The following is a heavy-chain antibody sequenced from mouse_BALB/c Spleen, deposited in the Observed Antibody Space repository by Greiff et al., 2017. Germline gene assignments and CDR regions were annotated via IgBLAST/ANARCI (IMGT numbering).Heavy chain of an antibody. J-gene: IGHJ2*01. Sequence: EVHLVESGGGLVQPGGSRKLSCAASGFTFSSFGMHWVRQAPEKGLEWVAYISSGSSTIYYADTVKGRFTISRDNPKNTLFLQMTSLRSEDTAMYYCARKDSTMITFDYWGQGTTLTVSS. CDR2: ISSGSSTI. V-gene: IGHV5-17*02. CDR3: ARKDSTMITFDY. CDR1: GFTFSSFG. D-gene: IGHD2-4*01.